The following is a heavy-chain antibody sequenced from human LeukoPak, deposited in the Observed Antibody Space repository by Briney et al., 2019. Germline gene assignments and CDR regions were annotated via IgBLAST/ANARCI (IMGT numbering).Heavy chain of an antibody. CDR1: GFTFSTYG. J-gene: IGHJ4*02. V-gene: IGHV3-30*18. D-gene: IGHD1-1*01. CDR3: AKDLARGYWKTAAFVS. CDR2: IAFDGSKK. Sequence: GGSLRLSCAASGFTFSTYGMHWVRQAPGRGLEWVAVIAFDGSKKDYADSVTGRFTITRDNSKNTLSLQMNSRRAENMAVYSCAKDLARGYWKTAAFVSGGQGTLATSS.